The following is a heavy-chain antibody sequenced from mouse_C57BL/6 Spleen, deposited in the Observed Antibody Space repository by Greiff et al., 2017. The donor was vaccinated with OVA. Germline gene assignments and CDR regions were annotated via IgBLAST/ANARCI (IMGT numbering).Heavy chain of an antibody. V-gene: IGHV7-3*01. D-gene: IGHD2-2*01. CDR3: ARWLRRGYYFDY. CDR2: IRNKANGYTT. Sequence: DVKLVESGGGLVQPGGSLSLSFAASGFTFTDYYMSWVPQPPGKALEWLGFIRNKANGYTTEYSASVKGRFTISRDNSQSILYLQMNALRAEDSATYYCARWLRRGYYFDYWGQGTTLTVSS. CDR1: GFTFTDYY. J-gene: IGHJ2*01.